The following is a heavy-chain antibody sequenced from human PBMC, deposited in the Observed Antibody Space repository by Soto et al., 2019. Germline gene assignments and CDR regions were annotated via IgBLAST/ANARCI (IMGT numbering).Heavy chain of an antibody. CDR3: AKDWAPRIVGIIDY. CDR1: GFTFSSYG. D-gene: IGHD1-26*01. CDR2: ISYDGSNK. Sequence: QVQLVESGGGVVQPGRSLRLSCAASGFTFSSYGMHWVRQAPGKGLEWVAVISYDGSNKYYADSVKGRFTISRDNSKNTLYLQMNSLRAEDTAVYYCAKDWAPRIVGIIDYCGQGTLVTVSS. V-gene: IGHV3-30*18. J-gene: IGHJ4*02.